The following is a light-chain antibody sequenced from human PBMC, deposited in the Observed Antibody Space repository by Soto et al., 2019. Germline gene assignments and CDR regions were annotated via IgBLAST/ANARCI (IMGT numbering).Light chain of an antibody. CDR2: RNN. CDR1: SSNIGSNY. J-gene: IGLJ2*01. V-gene: IGLV1-47*01. Sequence: QSVLTQPPSASGTPGQRVTISCSGSSSNIGSNYVYWYQQFPGTAPKLLIYRNNQRPSGVPDRFSGSKSGTSASLAISGLRFEDEAEYYCAAWDDSLSGVVFGGGTKLTVL. CDR3: AAWDDSLSGVV.